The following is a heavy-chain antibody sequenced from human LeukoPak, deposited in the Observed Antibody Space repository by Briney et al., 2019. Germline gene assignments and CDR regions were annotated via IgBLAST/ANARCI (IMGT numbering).Heavy chain of an antibody. D-gene: IGHD3-22*01. Sequence: PGGSLRLSCAASGFTFSSYAMHWVRQAPGKGLEYVSAISSNGGSTYYANSVKGRFTISRDNSKNTLYLQMGSLRAEDMAVYYWARDGSRDDSSGYYYDGYFDYWGQGTLVTVSS. CDR1: GFTFSSYA. V-gene: IGHV3-64*01. CDR3: ARDGSRDDSSGYYYDGYFDY. J-gene: IGHJ4*02. CDR2: ISSNGGST.